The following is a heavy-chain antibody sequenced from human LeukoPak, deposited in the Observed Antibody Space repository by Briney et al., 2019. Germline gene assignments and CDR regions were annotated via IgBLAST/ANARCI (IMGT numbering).Heavy chain of an antibody. CDR2: VNPSSISA. CDR3: ASVYQHGMDV. Sequence: WIVIVNPSSISASYAQKFQGRVTMTRDTSTSTVSMELSSLRSDDTAVYYCASVYQHGMDVWGQGTTVTVSS. V-gene: IGHV1-46*01. J-gene: IGHJ6*02. D-gene: IGHD2-2*01.